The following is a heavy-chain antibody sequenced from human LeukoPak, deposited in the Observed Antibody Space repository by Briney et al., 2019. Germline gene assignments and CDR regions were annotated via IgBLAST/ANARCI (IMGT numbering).Heavy chain of an antibody. Sequence: GGSLRLSCAASGFTFSSYAMSWVRQAPGKGLEWVSVIYSGGSTYYADSVKGRFTISRDNSKNTLYLQMNSLRAEDTAVYYCAIGVNEVLRYFDWSTSHFDYWGQGTLVTVSS. V-gene: IGHV3-66*01. J-gene: IGHJ4*02. CDR3: AIGVNEVLRYFDWSTSHFDY. CDR2: IYSGGST. CDR1: GFTFSSYA. D-gene: IGHD3-9*01.